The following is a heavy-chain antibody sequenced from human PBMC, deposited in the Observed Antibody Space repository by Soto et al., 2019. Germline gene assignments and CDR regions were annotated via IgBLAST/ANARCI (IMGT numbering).Heavy chain of an antibody. CDR2: ISSSSSYI. V-gene: IGHV3-21*01. D-gene: IGHD3-3*01. J-gene: IGHJ6*02. Sequence: PGGSLRLSCAASGFTFSSYSMNWIRQAPGKGLEWVSSISSSSSYIYYADSVKGRFTISRDNAKNSLYLQMNSLRAEDTAVYYCAREAELRFLEWSPSYGMDVWVQGTTVTVSS. CDR3: AREAELRFLEWSPSYGMDV. CDR1: GFTFSSYS.